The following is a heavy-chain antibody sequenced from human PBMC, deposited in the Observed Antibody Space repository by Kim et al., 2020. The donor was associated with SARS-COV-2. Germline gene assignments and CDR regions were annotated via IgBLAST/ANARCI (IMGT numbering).Heavy chain of an antibody. D-gene: IGHD6-13*01. V-gene: IGHV4-59*01. Sequence: SETLSLTCTVSGGSISSYYWSWIRQPPGKGLEWIGYIYYSGSTNYNPSLKSRVTISVDTSKNQFSLKLSSVTAADTAVYYCARGGYRIAAVPFDYWGQGTLVTVSS. CDR3: ARGGYRIAAVPFDY. J-gene: IGHJ4*02. CDR2: IYYSGST. CDR1: GGSISSYY.